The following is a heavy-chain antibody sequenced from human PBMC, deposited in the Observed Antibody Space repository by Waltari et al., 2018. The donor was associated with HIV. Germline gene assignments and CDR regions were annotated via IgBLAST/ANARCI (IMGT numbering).Heavy chain of an antibody. Sequence: EVQLVESGGGLVQPGRSLRLSCAASGFTFDDYAMHWVRQAPGKGLEWVSGISWNSGSIGYADSVKGRFTISRDNAKNSLYLQMNSLRAEDTALYYCAKDKARFLEWLLSLGMDVWGQG. CDR3: AKDKARFLEWLLSLGMDV. V-gene: IGHV3-9*01. CDR2: ISWNSGSI. CDR1: GFTFDDYA. J-gene: IGHJ6*02. D-gene: IGHD3-3*01.